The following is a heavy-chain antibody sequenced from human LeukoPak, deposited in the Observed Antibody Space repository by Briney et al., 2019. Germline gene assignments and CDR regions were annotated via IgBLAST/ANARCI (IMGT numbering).Heavy chain of an antibody. CDR1: GFTFSSYE. CDR3: AIQLWLI. V-gene: IGHV3-48*03. J-gene: IGHJ4*02. CDR2: ISSSGGTI. D-gene: IGHD5-18*01. Sequence: GGSLRLSCAAAGFTFSSYEMKWVRQAPGKGVEWVSYISSSGGTIKYADSGKGRFTISRDNAKNSLYLQMNTLRAEDTAVYYCAIQLWLIWGQGTLVTVSS.